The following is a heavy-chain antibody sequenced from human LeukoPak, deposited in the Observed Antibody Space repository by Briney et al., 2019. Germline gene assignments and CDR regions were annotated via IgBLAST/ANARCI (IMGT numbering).Heavy chain of an antibody. V-gene: IGHV3-30*18. CDR2: ISYDGSNK. D-gene: IGHD1-26*01. J-gene: IGHJ4*02. Sequence: GGSLRLSCAASGFTFSSYGTHWVRQAPGKGLEWVAVISYDGSNKYYADSVKGRFTISRDNSKNTLYLQMDSLRAEDTAVYYCAKDLKGARGYFDYWGQGTLVTVSS. CDR3: AKDLKGARGYFDY. CDR1: GFTFSSYG.